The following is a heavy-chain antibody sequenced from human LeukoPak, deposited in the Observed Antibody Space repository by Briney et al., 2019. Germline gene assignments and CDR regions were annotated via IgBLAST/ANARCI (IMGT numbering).Heavy chain of an antibody. D-gene: IGHD3-9*01. V-gene: IGHV4-59*01. CDR3: ARGMYYDILTGYYSGDFDY. Sequence: ESSETLSLTCTVSGASISSYYWSWIRQPPGKGLEWLGYIYYSGGTNYNPSLKSRVTISVDTSKNQFSLKLSSVTAADTAVYYCARGMYYDILTGYYSGDFDYWGEGALVTVSS. CDR2: IYYSGGT. CDR1: GASISSYY. J-gene: IGHJ4*02.